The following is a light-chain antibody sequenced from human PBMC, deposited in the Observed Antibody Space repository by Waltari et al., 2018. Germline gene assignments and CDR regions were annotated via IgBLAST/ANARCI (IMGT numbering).Light chain of an antibody. CDR2: KAS. CDR3: QQYDSDSSLYT. CDR1: QSISSW. Sequence: DIQMTQSPSTLAASVGERVTITCRASQSISSWLAWYQQEPGKAPKLLIYKASSLESWVPSRFSGSGSGTEFTLTINSLQPDDFATYYCQQYDSDSSLYTFGQGTKLE. V-gene: IGKV1-5*03. J-gene: IGKJ2*01.